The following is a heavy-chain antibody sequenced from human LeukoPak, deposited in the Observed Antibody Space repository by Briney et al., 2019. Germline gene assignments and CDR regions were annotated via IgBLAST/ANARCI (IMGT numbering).Heavy chain of an antibody. CDR2: IYYSGRT. J-gene: IGHJ1*01. V-gene: IGHV4-39*01. CDR3: ARRRYYDGSGYLD. Sequence: SETLSLTCIVSGDFVRNSNYYWDWIRQSPGKGLEWIGSIYYSGRTYYNPSLKTRVSMSVDTTKNQFSLKLTSVTAADTAVYYCARRRYYDGSGYLDWGQGTLVIAS. D-gene: IGHD3-22*01. CDR1: GDFVRNSNYY.